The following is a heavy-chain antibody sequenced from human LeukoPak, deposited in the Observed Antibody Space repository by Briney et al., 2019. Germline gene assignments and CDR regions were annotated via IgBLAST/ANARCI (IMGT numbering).Heavy chain of an antibody. CDR2: IYSGGST. J-gene: IGHJ4*02. CDR3: ASPVITMVRGVIVY. V-gene: IGHV3-53*01. D-gene: IGHD3-10*01. Sequence: GGSLRLSCAVSGFTVSGDYMSWVRQAPGKGLEWVSVIYSGGSTYYADSVKGRFTISRDNSKNMLYLQMSSLRAEDTAVYYCASPVITMVRGVIVYWGQGTLVTVSS. CDR1: GFTVSGDY.